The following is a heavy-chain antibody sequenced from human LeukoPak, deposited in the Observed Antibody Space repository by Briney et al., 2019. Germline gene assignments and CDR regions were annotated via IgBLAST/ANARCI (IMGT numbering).Heavy chain of an antibody. V-gene: IGHV1-2*02. J-gene: IGHJ3*02. CDR1: GYTFSNYY. Sequence: ASVKVSCRTSGYTFSNYYTHWVRQAPGQGPEWMGWINPKSGGTDYAQRFQGRVTMTRDTSISTAYMELSGLRSDDTAVYYCARDGVYSTNFDAFDIWGQGTMVTVSS. CDR3: ARDGVYSTNFDAFDI. CDR2: INPKSGGT. D-gene: IGHD6-13*01.